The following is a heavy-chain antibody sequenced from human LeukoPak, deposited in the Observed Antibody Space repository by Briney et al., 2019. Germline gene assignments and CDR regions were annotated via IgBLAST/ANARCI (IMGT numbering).Heavy chain of an antibody. CDR2: IYYSGST. J-gene: IGHJ6*03. CDR1: GGSISSYY. Sequence: SETLSLTCTVSGGSISSYYWSWIRQPPGKGLEWIGYIYYSGSTNYNPSLKSRVTISVDTSKNQFSLKLSSVTAADTAVYYCARGVGATSVFYYYYYMDVWGKGTTVTVSS. V-gene: IGHV4-59*12. D-gene: IGHD1-26*01. CDR3: ARGVGATSVFYYYYYMDV.